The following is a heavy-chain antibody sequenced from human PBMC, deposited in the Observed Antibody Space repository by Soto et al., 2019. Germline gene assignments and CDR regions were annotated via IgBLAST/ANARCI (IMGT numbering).Heavy chain of an antibody. D-gene: IGHD3-16*01. J-gene: IGHJ3*02. CDR2: INPNSGGA. CDR1: GYTFTGYY. Sequence: QVHLVQSGAEVKKPGASVKVSCKASGYTFTGYYIHWVRQAPGQGLEWMGWINPNSGGANIAQKFQGWVTMTRDTSISTTYMELSRLRSNDTAVYYCERDYYDGSASYSFEIWGQGTMVTVAS. CDR3: ERDYYDGSASYSFEI. V-gene: IGHV1-2*04.